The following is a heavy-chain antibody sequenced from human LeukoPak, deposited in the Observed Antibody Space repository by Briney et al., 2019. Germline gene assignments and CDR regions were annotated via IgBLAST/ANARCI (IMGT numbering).Heavy chain of an antibody. CDR1: GFTFSTYS. J-gene: IGHJ4*02. D-gene: IGHD5-12*01. Sequence: GGSLRLSCAASGFTFSTYSMKWVRQAPGKGLEWVSYISDSGAMYYADSVRGRFTISRENAQNSLSLQMNSLRAEDTAVYYFARDGGYRGYDADCWGQGTLVTVSS. CDR3: ARDGGYRGYDADC. CDR2: ISDSGAM. V-gene: IGHV3-48*01.